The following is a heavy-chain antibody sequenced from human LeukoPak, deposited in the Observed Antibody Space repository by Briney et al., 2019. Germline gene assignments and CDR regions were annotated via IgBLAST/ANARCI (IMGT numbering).Heavy chain of an antibody. CDR1: GGSTSSSSYY. V-gene: IGHV4-39*01. D-gene: IGHD3-16*01. CDR3: ARLGTNFDF. Sequence: KPSETLSLTSTVSGGSTSSSSYYWAWIRQPPGKGLEWIGRIYYSGSTYYNPSLKSRVTIFEDTSKNQFSLKLSSVTAADTAVYYCARLGTNFDFWGQGILVTVSS. CDR2: IYYSGST. J-gene: IGHJ4*02.